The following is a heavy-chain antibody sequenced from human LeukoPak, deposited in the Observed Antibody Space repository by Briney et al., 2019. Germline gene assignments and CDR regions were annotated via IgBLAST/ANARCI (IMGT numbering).Heavy chain of an antibody. V-gene: IGHV4-39*01. CDR3: ARPRYGSGWYPNWFDP. D-gene: IGHD6-19*01. J-gene: IGHJ5*02. Sequence: SETLSLTCTVSGGSISSGGYHWGWIRQPPGKGPEWIGSISYSGSTFYNSSLRSRFTISVDTSKNQFSLMLRSVTAADTAVYYCARPRYGSGWYPNWFDPWGQGILVTVSS. CDR2: ISYSGST. CDR1: GGSISSGGYH.